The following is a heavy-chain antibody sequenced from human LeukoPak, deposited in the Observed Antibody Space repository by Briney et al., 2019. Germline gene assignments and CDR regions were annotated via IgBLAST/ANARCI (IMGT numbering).Heavy chain of an antibody. CDR1: GGSIGTYY. V-gene: IGHV4-59*08. Sequence: KPSETLSLTCTVSGGSIGTYYWSWVRQSPGKGLEWIGYIYVTGNRYNPYLQSRVTISVDTSRNQFFLKMSSVTAAGTAVYYCARHIGGGIEDMDVWGKGTKVTVSS. J-gene: IGHJ6*03. CDR2: IYVTGN. D-gene: IGHD3-16*02. CDR3: ARHIGGGIEDMDV.